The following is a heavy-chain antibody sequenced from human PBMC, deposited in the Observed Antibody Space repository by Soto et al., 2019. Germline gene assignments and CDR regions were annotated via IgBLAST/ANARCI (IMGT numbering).Heavy chain of an antibody. Sequence: SETLSLTCAVYGGSFSGYYWSWIRQPPGKGLEWIGEINHSGSTNYNPSLKSRVTISVDTSKNQFSLKLSSVTAADTAVYYCARGNKRTSIAARSGGCYYFDYWGQGTLVTVSS. CDR1: GGSFSGYY. D-gene: IGHD6-6*01. CDR2: INHSGST. CDR3: ARGNKRTSIAARSGGCYYFDY. J-gene: IGHJ4*02. V-gene: IGHV4-34*01.